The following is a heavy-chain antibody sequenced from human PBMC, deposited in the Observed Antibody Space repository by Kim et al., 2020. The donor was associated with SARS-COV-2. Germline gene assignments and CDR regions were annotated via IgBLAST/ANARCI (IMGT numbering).Heavy chain of an antibody. CDR1: GGSISSYY. V-gene: IGHV4-59*13. Sequence: SETLSLTCTVSGGSISSYYWSWIRQPPGKGLEWIGYIYYSGSTNYNPSLKSRVTISVDTSKNQFSLKLSSVTAADTAVYYCARDSQDNPDAFDIWGQGTMVTVSS. D-gene: IGHD1-1*01. J-gene: IGHJ3*02. CDR2: IYYSGST. CDR3: ARDSQDNPDAFDI.